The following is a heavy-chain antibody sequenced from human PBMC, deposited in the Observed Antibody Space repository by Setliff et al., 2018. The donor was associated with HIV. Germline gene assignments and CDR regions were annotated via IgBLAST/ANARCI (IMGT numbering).Heavy chain of an antibody. J-gene: IGHJ4*02. V-gene: IGHV3-23*01. CDR1: GFTFSKYA. CDR3: ATLRIDYFDY. Sequence: GGSLRLSCAGSGFTFSKYAMGRVRQAPGKGLEWVSSISGSGGDTYYTDSVKGRFTISRDNSGNTLFLQMDSLRAEDTAIYYCATLRIDYFDYWGQGTLVTVSS. CDR2: ISGSGGDT. D-gene: IGHD3-3*01.